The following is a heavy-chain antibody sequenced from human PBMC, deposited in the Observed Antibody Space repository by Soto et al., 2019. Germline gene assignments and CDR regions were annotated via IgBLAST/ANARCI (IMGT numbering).Heavy chain of an antibody. V-gene: IGHV3-30-3*01. J-gene: IGHJ5*02. Sequence: QVQLVESGGGVVQPGRSLRLSCAASGFTFSSYAMHWVRQAPGKGLEWVAVISYDGSNKYYADSVKGRFTISRDNSKNTLYRQMNSLRAEDTAVYYGAREGRIAARHGWFDPWGQGTLVTVSS. CDR2: ISYDGSNK. CDR1: GFTFSSYA. D-gene: IGHD6-6*01. CDR3: AREGRIAARHGWFDP.